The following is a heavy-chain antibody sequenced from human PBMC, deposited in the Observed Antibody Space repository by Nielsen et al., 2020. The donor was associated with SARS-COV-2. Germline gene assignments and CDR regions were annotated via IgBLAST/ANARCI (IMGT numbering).Heavy chain of an antibody. J-gene: IGHJ4*02. Sequence: ASVKVSCKASGYTFTSYGISWVRQAPGQRLEWMGWINAGNGNTKYSQKFQGRVTITRDTSASTAYMELSSLRSEDTAVYYCARGKYCSGGSCSFDYWGQGTLVTASS. D-gene: IGHD2-15*01. CDR2: INAGNGNT. CDR1: GYTFTSYG. V-gene: IGHV1-3*01. CDR3: ARGKYCSGGSCSFDY.